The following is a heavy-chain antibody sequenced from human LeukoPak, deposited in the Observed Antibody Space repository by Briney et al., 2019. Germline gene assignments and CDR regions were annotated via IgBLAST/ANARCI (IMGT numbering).Heavy chain of an antibody. D-gene: IGHD5-12*01. V-gene: IGHV3-21*01. CDR3: ARVKWLPSNYYYYGMDV. CDR1: GSTFSSYS. J-gene: IGHJ6*04. CDR2: ISSSSSYI. Sequence: GGSLRLSCAAPGSTFSSYSMNWVRQAPGKGLEWVSSISSSSSYIYYADSVKGRFTISRDNAKNSLYLQMNSLRAEDTAVYYCARVKWLPSNYYYYGMDVWGKGTTVTVSS.